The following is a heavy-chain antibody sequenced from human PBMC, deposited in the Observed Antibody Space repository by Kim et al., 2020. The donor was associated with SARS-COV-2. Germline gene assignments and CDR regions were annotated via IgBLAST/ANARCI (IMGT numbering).Heavy chain of an antibody. V-gene: IGHV3-73*01. CDR1: GFTFSGSP. Sequence: GGSLRLSCAASGFTFSGSPIHWVRQAAWKGLEWVGRVGHKAHNYATTYGASVKGRFTISRDDSKNTAYLQMNSLKTEDTAVYYCTSLITAWGQGTLVTVSS. CDR3: TSLITA. CDR2: VGHKAHNYAT. J-gene: IGHJ4*02. D-gene: IGHD6-25*01.